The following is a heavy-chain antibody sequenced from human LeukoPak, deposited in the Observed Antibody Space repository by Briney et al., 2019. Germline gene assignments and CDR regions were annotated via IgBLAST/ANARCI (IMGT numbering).Heavy chain of an antibody. V-gene: IGHV4-34*01. J-gene: IGHJ4*02. Sequence: SETLSLTCAVYGGSFSGYYWSWIRQPPGEGLEWIGEINHSGSTNYNPSLKSRVTISVDTSKNQFSLKLSSVTAADTAVYYCARKSTSEYYVWGSYRSDYWGQGTLVTVSS. CDR2: INHSGST. CDR3: ARKSTSEYYVWGSYRSDY. CDR1: GGSFSGYY. D-gene: IGHD3-16*02.